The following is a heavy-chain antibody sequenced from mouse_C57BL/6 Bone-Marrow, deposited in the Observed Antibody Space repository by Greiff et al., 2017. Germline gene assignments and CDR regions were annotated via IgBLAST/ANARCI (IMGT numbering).Heavy chain of an antibody. CDR3: ARDGYLSY. CDR1: GFTFSSYA. J-gene: IGHJ2*01. V-gene: IGHV5-4*01. CDR2: ISDGGSYT. Sequence: EVHLVESGGGLVKPGGSLKLSCAASGFTFSSYAMSWVRQTPEKRLEWVATISDGGSYTYYPDNVKGRFTISRDNAKTNRYLQMSHLKSEDTAMYYCARDGYLSYWGQGTTLTVSS. D-gene: IGHD2-3*01.